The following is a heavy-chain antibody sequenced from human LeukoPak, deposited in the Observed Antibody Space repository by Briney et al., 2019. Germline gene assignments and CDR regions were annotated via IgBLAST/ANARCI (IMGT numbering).Heavy chain of an antibody. V-gene: IGHV4-59*01. Sequence: SETLSLTCTVSGGSISSYYWGWIRQPPGKGLEWIGYIYYSGSTNYNPSLKSRVTISVDTSKNQFSLKLSSVTAADTAVYYCASYRYSGSYFFDYWGQGTLVTVSS. CDR2: IYYSGST. CDR1: GGSISSYY. J-gene: IGHJ4*02. CDR3: ASYRYSGSYFFDY. D-gene: IGHD1-26*01.